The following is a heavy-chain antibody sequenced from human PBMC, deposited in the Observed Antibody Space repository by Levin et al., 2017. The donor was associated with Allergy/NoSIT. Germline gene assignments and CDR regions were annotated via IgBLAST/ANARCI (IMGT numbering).Heavy chain of an antibody. CDR3: ARDTEGSGYFVGSFDQ. D-gene: IGHD3-9*01. V-gene: IGHV3-11*01. CDR2: ISGTGTTV. J-gene: IGHJ4*02. Sequence: SCAASGFSFSDYYMSWIRQAPGKGLEWVSYISGTGTTVYYADSVRGRFTISRDNARNSVDLHMNSLRAEDTAVYYCARDTEGSGYFVGSFDQWDQGTLVTVSS. CDR1: GFSFSDYY.